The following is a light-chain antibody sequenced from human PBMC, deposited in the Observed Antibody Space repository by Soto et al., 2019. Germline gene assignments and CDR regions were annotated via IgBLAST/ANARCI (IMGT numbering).Light chain of an antibody. CDR2: AAS. Sequence: IQLTQSPSSLSSCVGDRFTITCRASQDIAIYLAWYQQKPGEAPKLLIYAASTLYGGVPSRFSGSGSGTEFTLTISSLQPDDFATYYCQQYNTYSTFGQGTRLEIK. J-gene: IGKJ5*01. CDR1: QDIAIY. V-gene: IGKV1-9*01. CDR3: QQYNTYST.